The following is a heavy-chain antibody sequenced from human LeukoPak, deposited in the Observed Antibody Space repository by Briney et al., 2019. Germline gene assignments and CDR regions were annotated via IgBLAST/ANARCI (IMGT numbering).Heavy chain of an antibody. CDR3: AREGSLEWLLLAGWFDP. D-gene: IGHD3-3*01. CDR1: GFTFSSYG. V-gene: IGHV3-33*01. CDR2: IWYDGSNK. Sequence: GRSLRLSCAASGFTFSSYGMHWVRQAPGKGLEWVAVIWYDGSNKYYADSVKGRFTISRDNAKNSLYLQMNSLRAEDTAVYYCAREGSLEWLLLAGWFDPWGQGTLVTVSS. J-gene: IGHJ5*02.